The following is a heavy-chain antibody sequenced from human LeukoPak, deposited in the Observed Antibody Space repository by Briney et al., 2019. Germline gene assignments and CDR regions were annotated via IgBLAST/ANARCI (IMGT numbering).Heavy chain of an antibody. J-gene: IGHJ4*02. Sequence: GGSLRLSCAASGFTFSSYSMNWVRQAPGKGLEWVSSISSSSSYIYYADSVKGRFTISRDNAKNSLYLQMNSLRAEDTAVYYCATGHHDILTGYSMFYFDYWGQGTLVTVSS. CDR1: GFTFSSYS. V-gene: IGHV3-21*01. CDR3: ATGHHDILTGYSMFYFDY. D-gene: IGHD3-9*01. CDR2: ISSSSSYI.